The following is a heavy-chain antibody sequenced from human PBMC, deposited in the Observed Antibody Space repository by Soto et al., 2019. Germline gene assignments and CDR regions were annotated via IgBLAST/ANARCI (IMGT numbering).Heavy chain of an antibody. CDR2: ISSSSSYI. V-gene: IGHV3-21*01. Sequence: GGSLRLSCAASGFTFSSYSMNWVRQAPGKGLEWVSSISSSSSYIYYADSVKGRFTISRDNAKNSLYLQMNSLRAEDTAVYYCARDRRDSSWERGYYYGMDVWGQGTTVTVSS. CDR1: GFTFSSYS. J-gene: IGHJ6*02. D-gene: IGHD6-13*01. CDR3: ARDRRDSSWERGYYYGMDV.